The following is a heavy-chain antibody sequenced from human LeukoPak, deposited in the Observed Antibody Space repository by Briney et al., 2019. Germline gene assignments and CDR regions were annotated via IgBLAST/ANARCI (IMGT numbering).Heavy chain of an antibody. CDR1: GGSISSGDYY. V-gene: IGHV4-30-4*08. CDR3: AREYYYDSSGYYFDY. J-gene: IGHJ4*02. CDR2: IYYSGST. D-gene: IGHD3-22*01. Sequence: SQTLSLTCTVSGGSISSGDYYWSWIRQPPGKGLEWIGYIYYSGSTYYNPSLKSRATISVDTSKNQFSLKLSSVTAADTAVYYCAREYYYDSSGYYFDYWGQGTLVTVSS.